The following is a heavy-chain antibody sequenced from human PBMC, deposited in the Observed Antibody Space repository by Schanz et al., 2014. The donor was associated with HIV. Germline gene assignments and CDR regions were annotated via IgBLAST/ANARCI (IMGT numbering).Heavy chain of an antibody. Sequence: EVLLVESGGGLVRPGGSLRLSCAASGFTFSRYAMHWVRQPPGKGLEWVSGISGGGGSTYYTDSVKGRFTISRDNSKNTLYLQMNSLRAEDTAVYYCAKDTTAAGRGYFQHWGQGTLVTVSS. J-gene: IGHJ1*01. CDR1: GFTFSRYA. CDR3: AKDTTAAGRGYFQH. V-gene: IGHV3-23*04. CDR2: ISGGGGST. D-gene: IGHD6-13*01.